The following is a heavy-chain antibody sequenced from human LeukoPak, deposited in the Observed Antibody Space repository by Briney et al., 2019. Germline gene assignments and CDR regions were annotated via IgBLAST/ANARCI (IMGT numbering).Heavy chain of an antibody. CDR3: AAEIAVAGHHGNFQH. V-gene: IGHV1-58*02. CDR2: IVVGSGNT. D-gene: IGHD6-19*01. CDR1: GFTFTSSA. J-gene: IGHJ1*01. Sequence: ASVKVSCKASGFTFTSSAMQWVRQARGQRLEWIGWIVVGSGNTNYAQKFQERVTITGDMSTSTAYMELSSLRPEDTAVYYCAAEIAVAGHHGNFQHWGQGTLVTVSS.